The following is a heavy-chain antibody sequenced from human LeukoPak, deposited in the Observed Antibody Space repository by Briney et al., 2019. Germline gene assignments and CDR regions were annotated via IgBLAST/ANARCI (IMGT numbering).Heavy chain of an antibody. Sequence: PGGSLRLSCAASGFTFSGYIMNWVRQAPGKGLEWVSAISSTSSNIHYVDSVKGRFTISRDNAKNSLYLQMNSLRAEDTAVYYCAAYGSGSYLNYFDYWGQGTLVTVSS. V-gene: IGHV3-21*01. CDR2: ISSTSSNI. J-gene: IGHJ4*02. D-gene: IGHD3-10*01. CDR1: GFTFSGYI. CDR3: AAYGSGSYLNYFDY.